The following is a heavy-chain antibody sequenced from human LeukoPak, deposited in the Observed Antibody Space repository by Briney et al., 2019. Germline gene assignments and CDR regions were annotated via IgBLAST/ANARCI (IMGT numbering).Heavy chain of an antibody. CDR2: IVVGSGNT. V-gene: IGHV1-58*01. Sequence: SVKVSCKASGFTFTSSAVQWVRQARGQRLEWIGWIVVGSGNTNYAQKFQERVTITRVMSTSTAYMELSGLRSEDTAVYYCAALMVESQHNDYWGQGTLVTVSS. J-gene: IGHJ4*02. CDR1: GFTFTSSA. CDR3: AALMVESQHNDY. D-gene: IGHD3-10*01.